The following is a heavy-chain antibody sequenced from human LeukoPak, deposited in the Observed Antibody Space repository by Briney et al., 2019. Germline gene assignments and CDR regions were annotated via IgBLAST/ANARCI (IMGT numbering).Heavy chain of an antibody. Sequence: GGSLRLSCAASGFTFSSYGMHWVRQAPGKGLEWVAVISYDGSNKYYADSVKGRFTISRDNSKNTLYLQMNSLRAEDTAVYYCARSPRAWFGELFVWGQGTLVTVSS. V-gene: IGHV3-30*03. D-gene: IGHD3-10*01. CDR2: ISYDGSNK. J-gene: IGHJ4*02. CDR3: ARSPRAWFGELFV. CDR1: GFTFSSYG.